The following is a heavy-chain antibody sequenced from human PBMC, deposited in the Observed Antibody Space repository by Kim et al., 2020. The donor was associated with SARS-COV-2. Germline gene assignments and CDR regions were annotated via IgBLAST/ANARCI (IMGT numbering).Heavy chain of an antibody. CDR1: GGSISSSSYY. CDR2: IYYSGST. Sequence: SETLSLTCTVSGGSISSSSYYWGWIRQPPGKGLEWIGSIYYSGSTYYNPSLKSRVTISVDTSKNQFSLKLSSVTAADTAVYYCARSTRTLWFGEFPDYWGQGTLVTVSS. CDR3: ARSTRTLWFGEFPDY. J-gene: IGHJ4*02. D-gene: IGHD3-10*01. V-gene: IGHV4-39*01.